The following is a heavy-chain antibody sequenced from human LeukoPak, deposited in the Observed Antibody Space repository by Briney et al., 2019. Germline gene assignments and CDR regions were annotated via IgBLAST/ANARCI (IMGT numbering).Heavy chain of an antibody. V-gene: IGHV4-39*01. CDR1: GGSISSYY. CDR2: IYYSGST. Sequence: PSETLSLTCTVSGGSISSYYWSWIRQPPGKGLEWIGSIYYSGSTSYNPSLKSRVTISVDTSKNQFSLKLSSVTAADTAVYYCARQSGPYSSSWFDYWGQGTLVIVSS. J-gene: IGHJ4*02. D-gene: IGHD6-13*01. CDR3: ARQSGPYSSSWFDY.